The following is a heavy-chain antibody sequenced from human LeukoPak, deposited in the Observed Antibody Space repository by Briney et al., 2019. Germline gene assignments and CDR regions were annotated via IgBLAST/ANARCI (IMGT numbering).Heavy chain of an antibody. J-gene: IGHJ3*02. CDR2: INPNSGGT. Sequence: ASVKVSCKAPGYTFTGYYMHWVRQAPGQGLEWMGWINPNSGGTNYAQKFQGRVTMTRDTSISTAYMELSRLRSDDTAVYYCARVSCSSTSCPARDAFDIWGQGTMVTVSS. CDR3: ARVSCSSTSCPARDAFDI. D-gene: IGHD2-2*01. V-gene: IGHV1-2*02. CDR1: GYTFTGYY.